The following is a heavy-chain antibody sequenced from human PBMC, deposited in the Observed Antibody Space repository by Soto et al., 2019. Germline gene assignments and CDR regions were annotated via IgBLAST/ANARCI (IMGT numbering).Heavy chain of an antibody. V-gene: IGHV3-33*01. CDR2: IWYDGSNK. J-gene: IGHJ4*02. D-gene: IGHD3-10*01. CDR3: ARDSGDMVRGVGGGLDY. CDR1: GFTFSSYG. Sequence: QVQLVESGGGVVQPGRSLRLSCAASGFTFSSYGMHWVRQAPGKGLEWVAVIWYDGSNKYYADSVKGRFTISRDNSKKTLYLQMNSLRAEDTAEYYCARDSGDMVRGVGGGLDYWGQGTLVTVSS.